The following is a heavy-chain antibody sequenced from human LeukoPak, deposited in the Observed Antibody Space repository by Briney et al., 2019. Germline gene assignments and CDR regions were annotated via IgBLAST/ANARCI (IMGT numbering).Heavy chain of an antibody. J-gene: IGHJ1*01. Sequence: ASVKVSCKASGGTFSSYAISWVRQAPGQGLEWMGRIIPIFGTANYAQKFQGRVTITTDESTSTAYMEPSSLRSEDTAVYYCARGLVRGGFRFQHWGQGTLVTVSS. CDR1: GGTFSSYA. CDR3: ARGLVRGGFRFQH. CDR2: IIPIFGTA. V-gene: IGHV1-69*05. D-gene: IGHD2-15*01.